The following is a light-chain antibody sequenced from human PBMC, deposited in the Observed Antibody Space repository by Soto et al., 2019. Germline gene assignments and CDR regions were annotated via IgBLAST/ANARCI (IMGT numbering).Light chain of an antibody. CDR3: QTYKDWPPLT. V-gene: IGKV3D-15*01. CDR2: GAS. J-gene: IGKJ4*01. Sequence: EIVMTQSPVTLSVSPGERVTLSCRASQNVNINLAWYQQRPGQAPRVLIYGASNRSSGIPDRFSGSGSGTDFTIAISSLEPDDLALYYCQTYKDWPPLTFGGGTRVESK. CDR1: QNVNIN.